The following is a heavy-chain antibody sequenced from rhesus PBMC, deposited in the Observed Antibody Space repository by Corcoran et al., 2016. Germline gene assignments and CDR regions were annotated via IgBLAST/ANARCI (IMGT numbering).Heavy chain of an antibody. CDR1: GGSISSSY. CDR3: ARETSGVVVI. CDR2: IFVNGSTT. Sequence: QLQLQESGPGLVKPSETLSVTCAVSGGSISSSYWSWIRQAPGKGLEGLGYIFVNGSTTNCTPSLKSRVTRSLDTSKNQLSLRLSSVTAADTAVYYCARETSGVVVIWGQGVLVTVSS. D-gene: IGHD2-27*01. V-gene: IGHV4-169*02. J-gene: IGHJ4*01.